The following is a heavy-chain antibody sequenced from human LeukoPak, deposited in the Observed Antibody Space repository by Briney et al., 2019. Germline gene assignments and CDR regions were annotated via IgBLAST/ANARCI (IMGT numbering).Heavy chain of an antibody. CDR1: GYTFTSYY. V-gene: IGHV1-46*01. CDR2: INPSGGST. CDR3: ARDRPGRYCSSNSCYTASPFDP. J-gene: IGHJ5*02. Sequence: ASVKVSCKASGYTFTSYYMHWVRQAPGQGLEWMGIINPSGGSTSYAQKFQGRVTIAEDESTSTAYMELSSLRSEDTAVYYCARDRPGRYCSSNSCYTASPFDPWGQGTLVTVSS. D-gene: IGHD2-2*02.